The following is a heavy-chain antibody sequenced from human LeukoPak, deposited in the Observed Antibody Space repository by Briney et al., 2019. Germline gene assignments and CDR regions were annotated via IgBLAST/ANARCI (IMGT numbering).Heavy chain of an antibody. Sequence: PGGSLRLSCVVSGFTFSTYSMNWVRQPPGKGLVWVSRINSDGGSTTYADSVKGRFTISRDNARNTLYLQMNSLRAEDTAVYYCAISPYGGYGDNWGQGTLVTVSS. CDR2: INSDGGST. CDR3: AISPYGGYGDN. D-gene: IGHD4-17*01. CDR1: GFTFSTYS. J-gene: IGHJ4*02. V-gene: IGHV3-74*01.